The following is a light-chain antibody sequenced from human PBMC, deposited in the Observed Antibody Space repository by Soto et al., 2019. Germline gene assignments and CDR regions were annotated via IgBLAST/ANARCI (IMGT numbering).Light chain of an antibody. CDR3: LQDYNSPIT. CDR2: AAS. Sequence: AIQLTQSPSPLSASVGDRITITCRASQDISNDLGWFQQKPGKAPKLLIYAASILQTGVPSRFSGSGSGSAFSLTITSLQPEDFATYYCLQDYNSPITFGQGTRLEIK. CDR1: QDISND. J-gene: IGKJ5*01. V-gene: IGKV1-6*02.